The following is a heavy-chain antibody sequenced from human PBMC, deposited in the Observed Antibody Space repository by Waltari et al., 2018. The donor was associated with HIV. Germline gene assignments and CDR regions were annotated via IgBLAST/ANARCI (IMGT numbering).Heavy chain of an antibody. D-gene: IGHD3-22*01. CDR3: AKAPHHYDSSGPVY. CDR2: YRDDGTNK. Sequence: QVQLVESGGGVVQPGGSLRLSCTASGFPFSNYGMYWVRQAPGKGVEWVGFYRDDGTNKYYADSVKGRFIISRDNSKNTLSLQMHSLRAEDTAVYYCAKAPHHYDSSGPVYWGQGTLVTVSS. V-gene: IGHV3-30*02. CDR1: GFPFSNYG. J-gene: IGHJ4*02.